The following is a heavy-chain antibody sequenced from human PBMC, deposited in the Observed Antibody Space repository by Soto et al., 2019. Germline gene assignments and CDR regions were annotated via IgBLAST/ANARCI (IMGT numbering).Heavy chain of an antibody. V-gene: IGHV3-30-3*01. CDR3: ASQITMVRGVINRYYYYGMDV. D-gene: IGHD3-10*01. J-gene: IGHJ6*02. CDR2: ISYDGSNK. CDR1: GFTFSSYA. Sequence: LRLSCAASGFTFSSYAMHWVRQAPGKGLEWVAVISYDGSNKYYADSVKGRFTISRDNSKNTLYLQMNSLRAEDTAVYYCASQITMVRGVINRYYYYGMDVWGQGTTVTVSS.